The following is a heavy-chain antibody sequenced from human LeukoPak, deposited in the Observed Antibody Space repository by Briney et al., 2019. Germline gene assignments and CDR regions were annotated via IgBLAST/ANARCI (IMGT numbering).Heavy chain of an antibody. D-gene: IGHD3-10*01. Sequence: ASVKVSCKASGYTFTSYYMHWVRQAPGQGLEWMGWINPNSGGTNYAQKFQGRVTMTRDTSISTAYMELSRLRSDDTAVYYCARDSLGVTMVRGVIAVPGFDYWGQGTLVTVSS. CDR1: GYTFTSYY. CDR2: INPNSGGT. J-gene: IGHJ4*02. V-gene: IGHV1-2*02. CDR3: ARDSLGVTMVRGVIAVPGFDY.